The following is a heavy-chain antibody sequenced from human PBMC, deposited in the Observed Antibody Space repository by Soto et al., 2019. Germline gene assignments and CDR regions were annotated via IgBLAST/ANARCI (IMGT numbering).Heavy chain of an antibody. D-gene: IGHD2-2*01. J-gene: IGHJ6*02. CDR1: GGSISSYY. CDR3: ARGRADLGYCSSTSCPDYYGMDV. V-gene: IGHV4-4*07. CDR2: IYTSVST. Sequence: SATLSLTCTVSGGSISSYYWSWIRPPAGKGLEWIGRIYTSVSTNYNPSLKSRVTMSVDTSKNQFSLKLSSVTAADTAVYYCARGRADLGYCSSTSCPDYYGMDVWGQGTTVTVSS.